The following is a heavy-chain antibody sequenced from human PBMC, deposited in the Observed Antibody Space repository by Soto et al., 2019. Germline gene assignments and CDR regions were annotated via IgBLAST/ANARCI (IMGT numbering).Heavy chain of an antibody. J-gene: IGHJ5*02. Sequence: PSETLSLTCTVSGGSISSNTYYWGWMRHRPGKGQKRIASFFVGGNTYYNPSLKSRVTISVYTSKNQFSLMLISVTAADTSECYCARLGYCSGGRCYVPYCWFSWFDRWGEETLVT. CDR2: FFVGGNT. V-gene: IGHV4-39*01. D-gene: IGHD2-15*01. CDR3: ARLGYCSGGRCYVPYCWFSWFDR. CDR1: GGSISSNTYY.